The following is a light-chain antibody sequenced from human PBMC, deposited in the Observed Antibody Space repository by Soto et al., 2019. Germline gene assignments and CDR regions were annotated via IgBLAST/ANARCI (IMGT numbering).Light chain of an antibody. V-gene: IGLV2-8*01. CDR3: SSYAGSNKRYV. Sequence: QSVLTQPPSASGSPGQSVTISCTGTSSDIGGYNYVSWYQQHPGKAPKLLIYEVNKRPSGGPDRFSGSKSGNTASLTVSGLQTEDEADYYCSSYAGSNKRYVFGTGTKVTVL. J-gene: IGLJ1*01. CDR1: SSDIGGYNY. CDR2: EVN.